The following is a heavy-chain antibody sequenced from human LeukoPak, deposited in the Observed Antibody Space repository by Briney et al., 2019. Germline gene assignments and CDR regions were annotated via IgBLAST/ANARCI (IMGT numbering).Heavy chain of an antibody. CDR3: ARDTYYDFWSGYYTQLDY. CDR2: ISWNSGSI. CDR1: GFTFDDYA. J-gene: IGHJ4*02. D-gene: IGHD3-3*01. V-gene: IGHV3-9*01. Sequence: GRSLRLSCAASGFTFDDYAMHWVRQAPGKGLEWVSGISWNSGSIGYADSVKGRFTISRDNAKNSLYLQMNSLRTEDTALYYCARDTYYDFWSGYYTQLDYWGQGTLVTVSS.